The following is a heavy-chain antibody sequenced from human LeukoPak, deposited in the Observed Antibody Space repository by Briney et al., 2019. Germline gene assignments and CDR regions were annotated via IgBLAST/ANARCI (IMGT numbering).Heavy chain of an antibody. CDR1: GFTFSSYG. CDR3: AKDPVLRFLERLLTPDV. J-gene: IGHJ6*02. Sequence: PGGSLRLSCAASGFTFSSYGMHWVRQAPGKGLEWVAVISYDGSNKYYADSVKGRFTISRDNSKNTLYLQMNSLRAEDTAVYYCAKDPVLRFLERLLTPDVWGQGTTVTVSS. V-gene: IGHV3-30*18. CDR2: ISYDGSNK. D-gene: IGHD3-3*01.